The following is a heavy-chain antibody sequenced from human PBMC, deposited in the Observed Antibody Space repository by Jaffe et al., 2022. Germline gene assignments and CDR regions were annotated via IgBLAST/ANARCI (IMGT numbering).Heavy chain of an antibody. J-gene: IGHJ6*03. CDR2: IDWDDDK. D-gene: IGHD3-10*01. CDR3: ARIPSGNYYYYYMDV. V-gene: IGHV2-70*20. CDR1: GFSLSTSGMC. Sequence: QVTLRESGPALVKPTQTLTLTCTFSGFSLSTSGMCVSWVRQPPGKALEWLALIDWDDDKYYSTSLKTRLTISKDTSKNQVVLTMTNMDPVDTATYYCARIPSGNYYYYYMDVWGKGTTVTVSS.